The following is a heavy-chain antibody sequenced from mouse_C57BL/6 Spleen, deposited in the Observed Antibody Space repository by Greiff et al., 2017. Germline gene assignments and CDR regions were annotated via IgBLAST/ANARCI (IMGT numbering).Heavy chain of an antibody. CDR3: ARSSYDYDVDYAMDY. CDR2: IYWDDDK. CDR1: GFSLSTSGMG. Sequence: QVTLKVSGPGILQSSQTLSLTCSFSGFSLSTSGMGVSWIRQPSGKGLEWLAHIYWDDDKRYNPSLKSRLTISKDTSRNQVFLKITSVDTADTATYYCARSSYDYDVDYAMDYWGQGTSVTVSS. D-gene: IGHD2-4*01. J-gene: IGHJ4*01. V-gene: IGHV8-12*01.